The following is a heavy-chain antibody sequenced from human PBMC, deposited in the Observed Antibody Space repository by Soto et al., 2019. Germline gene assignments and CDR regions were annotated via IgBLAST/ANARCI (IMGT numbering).Heavy chain of an antibody. CDR2: INPNSGGT. V-gene: IGHV1-2*04. J-gene: IGHJ5*02. Sequence: ASVKVSCKASGYTFTGYYMHWVRQAPGQGLEWMGWINPNSGGTNYAQKFQGWVTMTRDTSISTAYMELSRLRSDDTAVYYCARDRITMVRGKGYNWFDPWGQGTLVTVSS. D-gene: IGHD3-10*01. CDR3: ARDRITMVRGKGYNWFDP. CDR1: GYTFTGYY.